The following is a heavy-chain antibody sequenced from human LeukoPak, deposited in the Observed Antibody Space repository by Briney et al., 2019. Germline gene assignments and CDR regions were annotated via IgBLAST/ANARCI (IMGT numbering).Heavy chain of an antibody. Sequence: GGSLRLSCAASGFTFSSYEMNWARQAPGKGLEGVSYISSSGSTIYYADSVKGRFTISRDNAKNSLYLQMNSLRAEDTAVYYCASLMITFGGVVGNLDYWGQGTLVTVSS. D-gene: IGHD3-16*02. J-gene: IGHJ4*02. CDR3: ASLMITFGGVVGNLDY. CDR1: GFTFSSYE. CDR2: ISSSGSTI. V-gene: IGHV3-48*03.